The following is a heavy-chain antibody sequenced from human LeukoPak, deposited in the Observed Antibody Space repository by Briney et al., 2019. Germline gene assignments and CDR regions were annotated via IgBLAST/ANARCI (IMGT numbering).Heavy chain of an antibody. D-gene: IGHD7-27*01. CDR3: ARDLSSTSNWEFDY. V-gene: IGHV1-2*06. CDR1: GYTFTDYF. J-gene: IGHJ4*02. CDR2: INSNSGGT. Sequence: ASVKVSCKTSGYTFTDYFIHWVRQAPGQGREWMGRINSNSGGTEYEQNFQGRVTITRDTSINTAYMALSGLTFDDTAVYYCARDLSSTSNWEFDYWGQGTVVTVSS.